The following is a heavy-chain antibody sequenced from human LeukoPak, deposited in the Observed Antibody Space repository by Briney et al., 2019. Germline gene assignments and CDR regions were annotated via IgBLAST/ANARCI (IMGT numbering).Heavy chain of an antibody. Sequence: PGGPLRLSCAASGFTFSSYAMHWVRQAPGKGLEWVAVISYDGSNKYYADSVKGRFTISRDNSKNTLYLQMNSLRAEDTAVYYCARDRFRSSSWYGYFDYWGQGTLVTVSS. D-gene: IGHD6-13*01. J-gene: IGHJ4*02. CDR3: ARDRFRSSSWYGYFDY. CDR1: GFTFSSYA. CDR2: ISYDGSNK. V-gene: IGHV3-30-3*01.